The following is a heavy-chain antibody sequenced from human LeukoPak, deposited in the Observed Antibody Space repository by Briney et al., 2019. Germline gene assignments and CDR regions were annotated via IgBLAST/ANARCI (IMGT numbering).Heavy chain of an antibody. V-gene: IGHV3-48*01. D-gene: IGHD3-22*01. CDR3: ASVNYYDSSGYYYKYDAFDI. CDR2: ISSSNSII. J-gene: IGHJ3*02. Sequence: SGGSLRLSCAASGFTFSNYSMNWVRQAPGKGLEWLSYISSSNSIIYYADSVKGRFTISRDNAKNSLYLQMNSLRAEDTAVYYCASVNYYDSSGYYYKYDAFDIWGQGTMVTVSS. CDR1: GFTFSNYS.